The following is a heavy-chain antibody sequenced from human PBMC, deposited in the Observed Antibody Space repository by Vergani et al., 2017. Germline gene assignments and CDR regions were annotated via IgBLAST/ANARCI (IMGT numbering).Heavy chain of an antibody. CDR2: IYTSGPT. CDR1: GGSFSTGGQS. V-gene: IGHV4-61*02. D-gene: IGHD2-21*01. Sequence: QVQLQESGPGLVKPSQTLSLTCTVSGGSFSTGGQSWTWLRQSAGKGLEWIGRIYTSGPTNYNPSLRSRAIMSVDASKKLFSLKLTSVTAADTAVYYCARDGGEYDKDALDVWGQGTKVTVTS. J-gene: IGHJ3*01. CDR3: ARDGGEYDKDALDV.